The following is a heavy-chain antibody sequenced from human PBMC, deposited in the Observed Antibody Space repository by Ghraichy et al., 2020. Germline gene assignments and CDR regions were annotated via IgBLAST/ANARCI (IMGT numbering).Heavy chain of an antibody. D-gene: IGHD6-6*01. V-gene: IGHV3-66*01. CDR3: ARAAIAARPVLVEAYYYYYMDV. J-gene: IGHJ6*03. Sequence: GGSLRLSCAASGFTVSSNYMSWVRQAPGKGLEWVSVIYSGGSTYYADSVKGRFTISRDNSKNTLYLQMNSLRAEDTAVYYCARAAIAARPVLVEAYYYYYMDVWGKGTTVTVSS. CDR1: GFTVSSNY. CDR2: IYSGGST.